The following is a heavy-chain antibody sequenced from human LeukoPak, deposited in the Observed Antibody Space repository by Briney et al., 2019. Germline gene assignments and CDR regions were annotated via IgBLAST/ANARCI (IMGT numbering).Heavy chain of an antibody. V-gene: IGHV1-69*01. D-gene: IGHD2-15*01. CDR1: GGTFSSYA. J-gene: IGHJ5*02. Sequence: SVKVSCKASGGTFSSYAISWVRQAPGPGHEWMGGIIPIFGTANYAQKSQGRVTITADESTSTAYMELSSLRSEDTAVYYCAREGRYCSGGSCYSRTSNWFDPWGQGTLVTVSS. CDR2: IIPIFGTA. CDR3: AREGRYCSGGSCYSRTSNWFDP.